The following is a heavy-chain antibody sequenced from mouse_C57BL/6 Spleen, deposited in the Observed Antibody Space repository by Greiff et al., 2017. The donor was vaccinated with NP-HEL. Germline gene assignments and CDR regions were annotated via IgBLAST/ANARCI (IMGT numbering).Heavy chain of an antibody. J-gene: IGHJ1*03. V-gene: IGHV1-81*01. CDR1: GYTFTSYG. CDR3: ARITTVVVKDFDV. Sequence: VQLQQSGAELARPGASVKLSCKASGYTFTSYGISWVKQRTGQGLEWIGEIYPRSGNTYYNEKFKGKATLTADKSSSTAYMELRSLTSEDSAVYFCARITTVVVKDFDVWGTGTTVTVSS. CDR2: IYPRSGNT. D-gene: IGHD1-1*01.